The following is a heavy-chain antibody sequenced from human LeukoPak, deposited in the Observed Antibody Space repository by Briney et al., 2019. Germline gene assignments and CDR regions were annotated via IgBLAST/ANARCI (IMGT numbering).Heavy chain of an antibody. CDR3: ARLSVGTAMARDAFDI. J-gene: IGHJ3*02. CDR1: GGTYSSYA. D-gene: IGHD5-18*01. V-gene: IGHV1-69*06. Sequence: SVKVSCKSSGGTYSSYAISWVRQAPGQGLEWMVGIIPIFGTANYAQKFQGRVTITADKSTSTAYMELSSLRSEDTAVYYCARLSVGTAMARDAFDIWGQGTMVTVSS. CDR2: IIPIFGTA.